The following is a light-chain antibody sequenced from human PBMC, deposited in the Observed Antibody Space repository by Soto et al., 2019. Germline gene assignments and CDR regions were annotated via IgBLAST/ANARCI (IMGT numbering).Light chain of an antibody. Sequence: DIVLTQSPDSLAVSLGGGATIKCKSSQSVSYSSNGKNYLAWYQQKPGQPPNLLIYWASTRKSGVPDRFSGSGSGTDFTLTFSSLQAEDVAVYYCQHYDTLPITFGQGTRLEIK. CDR2: WAS. CDR1: QSVSYSSNGKNY. J-gene: IGKJ5*01. CDR3: QHYDTLPIT. V-gene: IGKV4-1*01.